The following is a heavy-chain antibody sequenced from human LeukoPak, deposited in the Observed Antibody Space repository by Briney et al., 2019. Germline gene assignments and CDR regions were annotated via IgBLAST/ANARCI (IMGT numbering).Heavy chain of an antibody. CDR3: AKDLYYYDSSGYKLFH. V-gene: IGHV3-30*18. CDR1: GFTFSSYG. J-gene: IGHJ4*02. Sequence: TGGSLRLSCAASGFTFSSYGMHWVRQAPGKGLEWVAVISYDGSNKYYADSVKGRFTISRDNSKNTLYLQMNSLRAEDTAVYYCAKDLYYYDSSGYKLFHWGQGTLVTVSS. D-gene: IGHD3-22*01. CDR2: ISYDGSNK.